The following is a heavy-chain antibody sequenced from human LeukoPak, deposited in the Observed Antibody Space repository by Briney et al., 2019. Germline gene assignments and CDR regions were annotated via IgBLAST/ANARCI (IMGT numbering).Heavy chain of an antibody. V-gene: IGHV1-18*01. CDR2: ISAYNGNT. CDR3: ARVGDSSSWFSYYYHYMDV. J-gene: IGHJ6*03. CDR1: GYTFTSYG. D-gene: IGHD6-13*01. Sequence: ASVKVSCKASGYTFTSYGISWVRQAPGQGLEWMGWISAYNGNTNYAQKLQGRVTMTTDTSTSTAYMELRSLRSDDTAVYYCARVGDSSSWFSYYYHYMDVWGKGTTVTISS.